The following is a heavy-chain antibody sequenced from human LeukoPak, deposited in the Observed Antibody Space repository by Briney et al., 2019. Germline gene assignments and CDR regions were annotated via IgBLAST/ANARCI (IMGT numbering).Heavy chain of an antibody. CDR1: GGSFSGYY. J-gene: IGHJ4*02. D-gene: IGHD1-26*01. CDR3: ARDVGGGSYIDY. V-gene: IGHV4-59*01. CDR2: IYYSGST. Sequence: PSETLSLTCAVYGGSFSGYYWSWIRQPPGKGLEWIGYIYYSGSTNYNPSLKSRVTISVDTSKNQFSLKLSSVTAADTAVYYCARDVGGGSYIDYWGQGTLVTVSS.